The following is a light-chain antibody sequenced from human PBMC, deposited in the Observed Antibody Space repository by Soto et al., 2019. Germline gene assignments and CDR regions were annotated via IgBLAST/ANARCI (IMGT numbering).Light chain of an antibody. CDR3: CSYAGSYTFV. V-gene: IGLV2-11*01. Sequence: QSVLTQPRSVSGSPGQSVTISCTATSSDVGVYNYVSWYQQYPGKAPKIMIYDVSKRPSGVPDRFSGSKSDNTASLTISGLQAEDEADYYCCSYAGSYTFVFGIGTKVTVL. CDR2: DVS. J-gene: IGLJ1*01. CDR1: SSDVGVYNY.